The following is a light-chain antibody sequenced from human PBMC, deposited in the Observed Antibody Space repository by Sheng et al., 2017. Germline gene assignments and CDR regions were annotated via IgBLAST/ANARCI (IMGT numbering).Light chain of an antibody. V-gene: IGLV2-14*03. Sequence: QSALTQPASVSGSPGQSITISCTGTTSDVGGYDFVSWYQHHPGTAPKLMIYDVNKRPSGISRRFSGSKSGSTASLTISGLQTEDEADYYCSSYTTSLTLWVFGGGTKLTVL. CDR3: SSYTTSLTLWV. CDR1: TSDVGGYDF. CDR2: DVN. J-gene: IGLJ3*02.